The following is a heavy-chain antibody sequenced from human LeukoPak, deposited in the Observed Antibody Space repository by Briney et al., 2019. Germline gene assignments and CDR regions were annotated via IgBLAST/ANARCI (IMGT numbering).Heavy chain of an antibody. J-gene: IGHJ4*02. CDR2: IIPILGIA. D-gene: IGHD3-10*01. V-gene: IGHV1-69*04. CDR3: ARDLQMVRGVIPIHLDY. CDR1: GGTFSSYA. Sequence: ASVKVSCKASGGTFSSYAISWVRQAPGQGLEWMGRIIPILGIANYAQKFQGRVTITADKSTSTAYMELSSLRSEDTAVYYCARDLQMVRGVIPIHLDYWGQGTLVTVSS.